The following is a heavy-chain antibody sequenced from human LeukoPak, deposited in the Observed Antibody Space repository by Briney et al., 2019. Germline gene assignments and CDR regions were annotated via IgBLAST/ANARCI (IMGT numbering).Heavy chain of an antibody. J-gene: IGHJ4*02. CDR2: ISSSGSTI. V-gene: IGHV3-11*01. CDR3: ASAAGTFLSQSPADY. Sequence: GGSLRLSCAASGFTFSDYYMSWIRQAPGKGLEWVSYISSSGSTIYYADSVKGRFTISRDNAKNSLYLQMNSLRAEDTAVYYCASAAGTFLSQSPADYWGQGTLVTVSS. D-gene: IGHD6-13*01. CDR1: GFTFSDYY.